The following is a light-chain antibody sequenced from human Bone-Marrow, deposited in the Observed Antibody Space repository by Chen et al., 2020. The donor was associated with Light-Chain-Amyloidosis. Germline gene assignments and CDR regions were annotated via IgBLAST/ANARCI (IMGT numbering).Light chain of an antibody. CDR1: GSDV. V-gene: IGLV2-14*03. CDR3: SSSATSNTWV. CDR2: DVI. J-gene: IGLJ3*02. Sequence: SALTQPASVSGSPGQALTVACTGAGSDVSWYQQHPGKAPKLVIYDVINRPSGVSSRFSGSKSGNTASLTISGLQAEDEADYFCSSSATSNTWVFGGGTKLTVL.